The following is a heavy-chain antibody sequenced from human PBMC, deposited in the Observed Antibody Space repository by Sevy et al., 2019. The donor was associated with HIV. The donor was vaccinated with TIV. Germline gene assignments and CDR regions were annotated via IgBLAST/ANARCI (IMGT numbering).Heavy chain of an antibody. Sequence: GESLKISCKGSGYRFLSYWIGWVRQMPGKGLEWMGIIYPGDSDIRYSPSFQGQVTISADKSISTAYQQWSSLQASDTAMYFCARRGFDSSGYPQYYFDYWGQGTLVTVSS. CDR3: ARRGFDSSGYPQYYFDY. V-gene: IGHV5-51*01. D-gene: IGHD3-22*01. CDR2: IYPGDSDI. J-gene: IGHJ4*02. CDR1: GYRFLSYW.